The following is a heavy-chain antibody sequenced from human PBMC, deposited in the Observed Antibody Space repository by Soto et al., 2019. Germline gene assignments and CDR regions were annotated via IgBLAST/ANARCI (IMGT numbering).Heavy chain of an antibody. CDR3: ARYLHYYDSSGYYRDY. D-gene: IGHD3-22*01. Sequence: EVQLVESGGGLVKPGGSLRLSCAASGFTFSSYSMNWVRQAPGKGLEWVSSISSSSSYIYYADSVKGRFTISRDNAKNSMYLQMNSLRAEDTAVYYCARYLHYYDSSGYYRDYWGQGTLVTVSS. V-gene: IGHV3-21*01. J-gene: IGHJ4*02. CDR1: GFTFSSYS. CDR2: ISSSSSYI.